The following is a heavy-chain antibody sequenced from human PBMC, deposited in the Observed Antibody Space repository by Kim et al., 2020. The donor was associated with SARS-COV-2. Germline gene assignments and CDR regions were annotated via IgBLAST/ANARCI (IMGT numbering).Heavy chain of an antibody. Sequence: GGSLRLSCAASGFPFGTFTMSWVRQAPGKGLEWVSSIAPGGSSTYYADSVKGRFTNSRDNSKSQLFLQLNSLRVEDTAVYYCAKDRDSSSWYGYFQSWG. CDR1: GFPFGTFT. V-gene: IGHV3-23*01. D-gene: IGHD6-13*01. CDR2: IAPGGSST. J-gene: IGHJ1*01. CDR3: AKDRDSSSWYGYFQS.